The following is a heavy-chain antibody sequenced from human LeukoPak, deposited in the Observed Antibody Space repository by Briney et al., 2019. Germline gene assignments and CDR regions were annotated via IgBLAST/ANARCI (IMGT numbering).Heavy chain of an antibody. V-gene: IGHV3-74*01. CDR2: ISGDGTTT. CDR3: AGTWSFDY. Sequence: GGSLRLSCAVSGFTFSNDWMHWVRQAPGKGLLWVSRISGDGTTTNYAHSVKGRFTISRDNAKNMLYLQMDSLRAEDTAVYYCAGTWSFDYWGQGTLVTVSS. D-gene: IGHD2-15*01. J-gene: IGHJ4*02. CDR1: GFTFSNDW.